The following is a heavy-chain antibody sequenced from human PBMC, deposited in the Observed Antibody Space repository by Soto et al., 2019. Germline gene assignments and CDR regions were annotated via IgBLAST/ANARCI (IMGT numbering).Heavy chain of an antibody. CDR2: HYSGGGT. CDR1: GFSVSSNY. J-gene: IGHJ5*02. CDR3: ARHRHPRGTVGATSPLDP. Sequence: VGSLRLSGAISGFSVSSNYLSWVRQAPGKGLEWVSVHYSGGGTYYADSVQGRFTISRDKSNNTLYLQMRRVRAEDTAVYFCARHRHPRGTVGATSPLDPWGQGTQVTVSS. V-gene: IGHV3-53*01. D-gene: IGHD1-26*01.